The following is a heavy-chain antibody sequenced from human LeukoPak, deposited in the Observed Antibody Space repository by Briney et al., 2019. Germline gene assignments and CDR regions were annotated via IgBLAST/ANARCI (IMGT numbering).Heavy chain of an antibody. V-gene: IGHV3-48*01. J-gene: IGHJ4*02. CDR3: AREEGFDY. CDR1: GFTFSSCN. CDR2: ISSTSNTI. Sequence: GGSLRLSCAASGFTFSSCNMNWVRQAPGKGLEWVSFISSTSNTIYYADSVKGRFTISRDNAKNSLYLQMNSLRAEDTAAYYCAREEGFDYWGQGTLVTVSS.